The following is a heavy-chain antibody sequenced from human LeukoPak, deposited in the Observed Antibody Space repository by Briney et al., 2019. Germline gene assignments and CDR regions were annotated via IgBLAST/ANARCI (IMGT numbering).Heavy chain of an antibody. CDR2: ISSSGGST. Sequence: GGSLRLSCAASGFTFSSYAMSWVRQAPGKGLEWVSAISSSGGSTYYADSVKGRFTISRDNSKNTLYLQMNSLRAEDTAVYYCARLYQQSKWKYYYYYMDVWGKGTAVTVSS. J-gene: IGHJ6*03. D-gene: IGHD1-1*01. CDR3: ARLYQQSKWKYYYYYMDV. V-gene: IGHV3-23*01. CDR1: GFTFSSYA.